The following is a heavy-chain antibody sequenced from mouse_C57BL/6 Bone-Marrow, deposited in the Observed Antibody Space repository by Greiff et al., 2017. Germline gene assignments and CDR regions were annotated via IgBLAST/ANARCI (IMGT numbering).Heavy chain of an antibody. J-gene: IGHJ2*01. CDR3: TRSYKAFDY. V-gene: IGHV1-15*01. CDR1: GYTFTDYE. D-gene: IGHD2-10*01. CDR2: IDPETGGT. Sequence: QVQLQQSGAELVRPGASVTLSCKASGYTFTDYEMHWVKQTPVHGLEWIGAIDPETGGTAYNQKFKGKAILTADKSSSTAYMELRSLTSEDSAVYYCTRSYKAFDYWGQSTTLTVSS.